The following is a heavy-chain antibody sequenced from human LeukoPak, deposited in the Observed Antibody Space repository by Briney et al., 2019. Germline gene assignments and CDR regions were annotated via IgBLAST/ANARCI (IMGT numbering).Heavy chain of an antibody. CDR2: ISSSGSTI. CDR1: GFTFSDYY. Sequence: GGSLRLSCAASGFTFSDYYMSWIRQAPGKGLEWVSYISSSGSTIYYADSVKGRFTISRDNAKNSLYLQMNSLRAEDTAVYYCARDLAYCGGDCFGNWFDPWGQGTLVTVSS. V-gene: IGHV3-11*04. CDR3: ARDLAYCGGDCFGNWFDP. J-gene: IGHJ5*02. D-gene: IGHD2-21*02.